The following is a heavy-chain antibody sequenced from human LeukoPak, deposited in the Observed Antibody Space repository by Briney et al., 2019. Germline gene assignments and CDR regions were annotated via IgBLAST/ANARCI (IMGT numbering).Heavy chain of an antibody. CDR1: GFTFSSYG. Sequence: PGGSLRLSCAASGFTFSSYGMHWLRQAPGKGLEWVAVISYDGSNKYYADSVKGRFTISRDNSKNTLYLQMNSLRAEDTAVYYCAKDGDYGDYYFDYWGQGTLVTVSS. CDR2: ISYDGSNK. D-gene: IGHD4-17*01. J-gene: IGHJ4*02. CDR3: AKDGDYGDYYFDY. V-gene: IGHV3-30*18.